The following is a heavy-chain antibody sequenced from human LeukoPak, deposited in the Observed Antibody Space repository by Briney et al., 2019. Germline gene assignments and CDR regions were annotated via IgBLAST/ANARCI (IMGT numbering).Heavy chain of an antibody. CDR3: ARMNDHSSSFDP. V-gene: IGHV1-69*04. Sequence: SVKVSCKASGGTFSSYAISWVRQAPGQGLEWMGRIIPILGIANYAQKFQGRVTITADKSTSTAYMELSSLRSEDTAVYYCARMNDHSSSFDPWGQGTLVTVSS. CDR1: GGTFSSYA. CDR2: IIPILGIA. D-gene: IGHD6-6*01. J-gene: IGHJ5*02.